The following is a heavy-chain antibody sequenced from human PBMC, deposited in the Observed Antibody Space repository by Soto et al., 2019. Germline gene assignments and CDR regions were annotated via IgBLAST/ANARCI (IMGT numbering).Heavy chain of an antibody. CDR2: TYYRSKWSS. Sequence: QVQLHQSGPGLVKPSQTLSLTCAISGDSVSSNSAAWNWIRQSPSRGLEWLGRTYYRSKWSSDYAASVKGRISINPDTSKNQFYLQLNSVTPEDTAVYYCARLVLGETHWLDPWGQGTLVTVSS. V-gene: IGHV6-1*01. D-gene: IGHD2-2*01. CDR3: ARLVLGETHWLDP. J-gene: IGHJ5*02. CDR1: GDSVSSNSAA.